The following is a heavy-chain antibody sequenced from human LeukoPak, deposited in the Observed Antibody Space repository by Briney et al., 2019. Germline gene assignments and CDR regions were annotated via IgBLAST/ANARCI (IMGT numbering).Heavy chain of an antibody. J-gene: IGHJ4*02. Sequence: PETLSLTCTVFGDSISSSSYYWGWIRQPPGKGLEWIGYIYYSGSTNYNPSLKSRVTISVDTSKNQFSLKLSSVTAADTAVYYCAIGGSGSYYAEYYYWGQGTLVTVSS. D-gene: IGHD3-10*01. V-gene: IGHV4-61*05. CDR2: IYYSGST. CDR1: GDSISSSSYY. CDR3: AIGGSGSYYAEYYY.